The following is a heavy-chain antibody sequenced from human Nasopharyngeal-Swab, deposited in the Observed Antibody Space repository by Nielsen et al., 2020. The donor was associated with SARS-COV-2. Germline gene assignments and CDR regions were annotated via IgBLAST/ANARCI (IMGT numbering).Heavy chain of an antibody. J-gene: IGHJ5*02. CDR3: ARGGDPREVVAATDCFDP. D-gene: IGHD2-15*01. V-gene: IGHV1-18*04. Sequence: ASVKVSCKTSGYSFINYGISWVRQAPGRGLEWVAWITPYSGNTNYAQTLQGRVTVTTDTSTTTVYMELGSLTSDDTAVYYCARGGDPREVVAATDCFDPWGQGTLVTVSS. CDR2: ITPYSGNT. CDR1: GYSFINYG.